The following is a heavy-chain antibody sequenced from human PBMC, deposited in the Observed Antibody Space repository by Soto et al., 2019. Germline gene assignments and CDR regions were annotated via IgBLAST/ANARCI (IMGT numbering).Heavy chain of an antibody. J-gene: IGHJ4*02. CDR2: IDWYDDK. CDR1: GFSLSTSGMC. CDR3: ARSSKGGRQEYTEFDY. V-gene: IGHV2-70*11. Sequence: SGPTLVNPTQTLTLTCTFSGFSLSTSGMCVSWIRQPPGKALEWLARIDWYDDKYYSTSLKNRLTISKDNSKNQVVLTMTNMDPVDTATYYCARSSKGGRQEYTEFDYWGQGTLVTVSS. D-gene: IGHD3-16*01.